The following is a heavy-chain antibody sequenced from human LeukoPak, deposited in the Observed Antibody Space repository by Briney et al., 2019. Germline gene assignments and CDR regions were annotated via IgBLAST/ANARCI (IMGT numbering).Heavy chain of an antibody. J-gene: IGHJ4*02. D-gene: IGHD1-26*01. Sequence: ASVKVSFKASGYTFTSYAMHWVRQAPGQRLEWMGWSNAGNGNTKYSQEFQGRVTITRDTSAGTAYMELSSLRSEDMAVYYCARESGSHLGYDYWGQGTLVTVSS. V-gene: IGHV1-3*02. CDR2: SNAGNGNT. CDR1: GYTFTSYA. CDR3: ARESGSHLGYDY.